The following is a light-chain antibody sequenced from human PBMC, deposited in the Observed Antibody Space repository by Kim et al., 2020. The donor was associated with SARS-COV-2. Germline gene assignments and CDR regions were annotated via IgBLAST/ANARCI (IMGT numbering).Light chain of an antibody. V-gene: IGLV3-19*01. CDR2: GKN. J-gene: IGLJ1*01. CDR1: SLRSYY. Sequence: LGQTVSITCQGASLRSYYASWYQQKPGQAPVLVIYGKNNRPSGIPDRFSGSSSGNTASLTITGAQAEDEADYYCNSRDSSGNHHYVFGTGTKVTVL. CDR3: NSRDSSGNHHYV.